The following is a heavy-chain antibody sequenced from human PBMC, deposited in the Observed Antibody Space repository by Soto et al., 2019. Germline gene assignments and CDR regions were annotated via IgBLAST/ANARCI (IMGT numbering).Heavy chain of an antibody. V-gene: IGHV3-23*01. J-gene: IGHJ6*03. Sequence: GGSLRLSCAASGFTFSSYAMSWVRQAPGKGLEWVSAISGSGGSTYYADSVKGRFTISRDNSKNTLYLQMNSLRAEDTAVYYCAKHGSSSWFSHYYYMDVWGKGTTVTVSS. CDR3: AKHGSSSWFSHYYYMDV. CDR1: GFTFSSYA. CDR2: ISGSGGST. D-gene: IGHD6-13*01.